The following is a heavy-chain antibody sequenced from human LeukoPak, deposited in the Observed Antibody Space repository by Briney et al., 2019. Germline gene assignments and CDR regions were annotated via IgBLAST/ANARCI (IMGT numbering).Heavy chain of an antibody. Sequence: ASVKVSCKASGYTFTSYDINWVRQATGQGLEWMGWMNPNSGNTGYAQKFQGRVTMTRNTSISTAYMELSSLRSEDTAVYYCARGFRFYGWGSYFWVASGYSRNYNYYYYYYMDVGGKGPTVTIPS. J-gene: IGHJ6*03. CDR3: ARGFRFYGWGSYFWVASGYSRNYNYYYYYYMDV. CDR2: MNPNSGNT. V-gene: IGHV1-8*01. D-gene: IGHD3-10*01. CDR1: GYTFTSYD.